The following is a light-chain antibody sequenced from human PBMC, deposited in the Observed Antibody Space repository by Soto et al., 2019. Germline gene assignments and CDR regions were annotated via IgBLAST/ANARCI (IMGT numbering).Light chain of an antibody. J-gene: IGKJ1*01. CDR3: QQFSSTPWT. V-gene: IGKV3-20*01. CDR1: QSVSSTY. Sequence: EIVLTQSPGTLSLSPGERAALSCRASQSVSSTYLAWYQQEPGRAPRLLIYDASSRATGIPDRFSGSGSGTDFTLTISRLEPEDFAVYYCQQFSSTPWTFGQGTKMDIK. CDR2: DAS.